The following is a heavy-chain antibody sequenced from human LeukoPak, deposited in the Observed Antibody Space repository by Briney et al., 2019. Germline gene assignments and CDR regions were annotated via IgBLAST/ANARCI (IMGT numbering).Heavy chain of an antibody. D-gene: IGHD3-22*01. J-gene: IGHJ6*02. Sequence: PGGSLRLSCAASGFTFASYAMTWVRQAPGKGLEWFSAISGSGGSTYYADSVKGRFTISRDNYKNTLYLQKNSLRAEDTAVYYCARDSGIYDSSGYYGLSYYGMDVWGQGTTVTVSS. CDR2: ISGSGGST. CDR3: ARDSGIYDSSGYYGLSYYGMDV. CDR1: GFTFASYA. V-gene: IGHV3-23*01.